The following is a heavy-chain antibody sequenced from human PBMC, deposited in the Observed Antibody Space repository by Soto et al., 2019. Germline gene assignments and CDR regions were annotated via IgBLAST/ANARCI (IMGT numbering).Heavy chain of an antibody. D-gene: IGHD1-26*01. Sequence: PGESLKISCKGSGYSFTNYYIAWVRQMPGKGLEWMEIIYPGDSDTRYSPSFQGQVTISADKSISTAYLQWSSLRASDTAMYYCASRTGPWEVDAFDIWAQGTVVTLSS. CDR2: IYPGDSDT. CDR1: GYSFTNYY. V-gene: IGHV5-51*01. CDR3: ASRTGPWEVDAFDI. J-gene: IGHJ3*02.